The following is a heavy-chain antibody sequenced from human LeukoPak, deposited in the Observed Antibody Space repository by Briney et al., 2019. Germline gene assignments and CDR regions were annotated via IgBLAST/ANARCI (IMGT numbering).Heavy chain of an antibody. J-gene: IGHJ4*02. CDR1: GGSISSGSYY. CDR2: IYTSGST. D-gene: IGHD1-26*01. CDR3: AREAYSGSYNY. Sequence: SETLSLTCTVSGGSISSGSYYWSWIRQPAGKGLEWIGRIYTSGSTNYNPSLKSRVTISVDTSKNRFSLKLSSVTAADTAVYYCAREAYSGSYNYWGQGTLVTVSS. V-gene: IGHV4-61*02.